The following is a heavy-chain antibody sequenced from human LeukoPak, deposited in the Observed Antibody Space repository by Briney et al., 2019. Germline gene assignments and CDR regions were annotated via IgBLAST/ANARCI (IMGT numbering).Heavy chain of an antibody. CDR1: GFPFSDFS. Sequence: GGSLRLSCATSGFPFSDFSMGWVRQAPGKGLVWVSRIASDGSTVYADSVKGRFTISRDNAKDTVYLQMNSLRVEDTAVYYCIGSGGWPGYWGQGTLVTVSS. D-gene: IGHD1-26*01. V-gene: IGHV3-74*01. CDR2: IASDGST. CDR3: IGSGGWPGY. J-gene: IGHJ4*02.